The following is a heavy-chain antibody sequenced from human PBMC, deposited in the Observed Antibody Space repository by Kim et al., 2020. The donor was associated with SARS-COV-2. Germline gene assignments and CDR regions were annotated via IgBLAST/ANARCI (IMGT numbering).Heavy chain of an antibody. J-gene: IGHJ4*02. CDR2: ITGSGGST. Sequence: GGSLRLSCAASGFTFSDYAMSWVRQAPGKGLEWVSSITGSGGSTYYADSVKGRFTISRDNSKNTLYLQMNSLGAEDTAVYSCATGGRSGRYYNYFDNWGQGTLVTVSS. D-gene: IGHD1-26*01. CDR3: ATGGRSGRYYNYFDN. V-gene: IGHV3-23*01. CDR1: GFTFSDYA.